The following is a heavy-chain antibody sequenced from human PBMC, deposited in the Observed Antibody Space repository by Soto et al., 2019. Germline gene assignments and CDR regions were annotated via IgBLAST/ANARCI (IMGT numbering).Heavy chain of an antibody. Sequence: EVQLVESGGGLVQPGGSLRLSCAASGFLLSSYDMHWVRQATGKRLEWVSGIGTDGATYYPASVKGRFTIAREDGKNSLYLQMNSLTGGDTAVYYCARGQWRGGAHFDYWGQGTLVTVSS. CDR1: GFLLSSYD. CDR3: ARGQWRGGAHFDY. D-gene: IGHD6-19*01. CDR2: IGTDGAT. V-gene: IGHV3-13*01. J-gene: IGHJ4*02.